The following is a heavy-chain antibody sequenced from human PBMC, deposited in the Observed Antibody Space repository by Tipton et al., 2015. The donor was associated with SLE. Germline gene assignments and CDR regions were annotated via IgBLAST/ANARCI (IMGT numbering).Heavy chain of an antibody. CDR1: GYSIGSGYY. J-gene: IGHJ4*02. CDR2: MYHSGDT. V-gene: IGHV4-38-2*02. Sequence: TLSLTCTVSGYSIGSGYYWGWIRQPPGKGLEWIGSMYHSGDTFYNPSLKSRLTISMDKSKNQYSLKLSSVTAADTAVYYCARDRVEYSSSDYWGQGTLVTVSS. CDR3: ARDRVEYSSSDY. D-gene: IGHD6-13*01.